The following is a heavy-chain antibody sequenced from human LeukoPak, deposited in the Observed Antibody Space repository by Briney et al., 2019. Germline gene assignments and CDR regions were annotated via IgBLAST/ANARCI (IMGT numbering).Heavy chain of an antibody. D-gene: IGHD5-18*01. CDR2: MNPNSGNT. Sequence: GASVKVSCKASGYTFTSYDINWVQQATGQGLEWMGWMNPNSGNTGYAQKFQGRVTMTRNTSISTAYMELSSLRSEDTAVYYCARLGLYSYGYGDDAFDIWGQGTMVTVSS. J-gene: IGHJ3*02. CDR1: GYTFTSYD. CDR3: ARLGLYSYGYGDDAFDI. V-gene: IGHV1-8*01.